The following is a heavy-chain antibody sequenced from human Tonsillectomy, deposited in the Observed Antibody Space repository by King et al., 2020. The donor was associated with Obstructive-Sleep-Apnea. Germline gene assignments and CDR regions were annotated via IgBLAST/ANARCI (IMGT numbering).Heavy chain of an antibody. V-gene: IGHV3-30*02. CDR1: GFTFSSSG. D-gene: IGHD6-6*01. CDR3: AKDNSNWSFDY. J-gene: IGHJ4*02. CDR2: IRYDGSNE. Sequence: VQLVESGGGVVQPGGSLRLSCAASGFTFSSSGMHWVRQASGKGLEWVTFIRYDGSNEYYADSVKGRFSVSRDNSKNALFLQMNNLSAEDTAVYYCAKDNSNWSFDYWGQGILVTVSS.